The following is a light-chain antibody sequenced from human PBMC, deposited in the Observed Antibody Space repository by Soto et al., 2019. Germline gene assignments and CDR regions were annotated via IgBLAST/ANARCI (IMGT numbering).Light chain of an antibody. CDR2: DAS. CDR1: QGISNH. V-gene: IGKV1-16*01. J-gene: IGKJ4*01. CDR3: QQYNFYLLT. Sequence: DIQMTQSPSSLSASVGDRVTITCRASQGISNHLAWFQQKPGRAPKSLIYDASSLQSGVPSRFRCRGSWTGLTRSISSLQPEDFTTYYWQQYNFYLLTVGGGTKVDIK.